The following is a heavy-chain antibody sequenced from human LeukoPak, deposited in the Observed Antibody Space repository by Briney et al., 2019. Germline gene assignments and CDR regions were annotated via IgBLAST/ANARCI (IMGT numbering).Heavy chain of an antibody. CDR3: ARGGSSGSF. J-gene: IGHJ4*02. D-gene: IGHD6-19*01. V-gene: IGHV3-7*01. CDR1: GFTFTKYW. Sequence: GDSLRLSCAASGFTFTKYWMTRVRQAPGKGLEWVGNIKQDGSDKNYMDSVKGRFTISRDNTKNSVYLQMNSLRAEDTAVYYCARGGSSGSFWGQGTLVTVSS. CDR2: IKQDGSDK.